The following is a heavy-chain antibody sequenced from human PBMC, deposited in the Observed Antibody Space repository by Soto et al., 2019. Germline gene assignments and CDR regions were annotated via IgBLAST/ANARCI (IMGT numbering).Heavy chain of an antibody. CDR3: ARVSRAIAAAGTGWSDP. CDR1: GYTFTSHA. V-gene: IGHV1-3*01. J-gene: IGHJ5*02. CDR2: INAGNGNT. Sequence: ASVKVSCKASGYTFTSHAMHWVRQAPGQRLEWMGWINAGNGNTKYSQKFQGRVTITRDTSASTAYMELSSLRSEDTAVYYCARVSRAIAAAGTGWSDPWGQGTLVTVSS. D-gene: IGHD6-13*01.